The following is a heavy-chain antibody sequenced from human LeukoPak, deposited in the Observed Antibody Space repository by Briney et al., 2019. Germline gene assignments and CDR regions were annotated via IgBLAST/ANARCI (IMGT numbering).Heavy chain of an antibody. J-gene: IGHJ3*02. V-gene: IGHV4-34*01. Sequence: PSETLSLTCAVYGGSFSGYYWSWIRQPPGKGLDWIGEINHSGSTNYNPSLKSRVTISVDTSKNQFSLKLSSVTAADTAVYYCARELRYSSSWYARKAFDIWGQGTMVTVSS. CDR1: GGSFSGYY. D-gene: IGHD6-13*01. CDR2: INHSGST. CDR3: ARELRYSSSWYARKAFDI.